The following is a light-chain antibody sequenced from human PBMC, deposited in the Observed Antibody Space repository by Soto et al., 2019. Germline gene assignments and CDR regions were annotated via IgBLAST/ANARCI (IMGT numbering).Light chain of an antibody. CDR3: QQFSSYPLT. CDR2: DTS. CDR1: QGIGDT. Sequence: EIVITQSPATLSVSPVQGVTLSYRASQGIGDTLAWYQHKPGQTPRLLIYDTSTRATGTPAGFSGSGSGTDFTLTISRLEPEDFAVYYCQQFSSYPLTFGGGTKVDIK. J-gene: IGKJ4*01. V-gene: IGKV3-15*01.